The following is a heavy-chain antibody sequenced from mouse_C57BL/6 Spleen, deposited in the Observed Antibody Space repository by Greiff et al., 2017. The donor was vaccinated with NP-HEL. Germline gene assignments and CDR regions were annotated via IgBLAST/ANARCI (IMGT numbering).Heavy chain of an antibody. V-gene: IGHV3-6*01. D-gene: IGHD1-1*01. Sequence: EVKLMESGPGLVKPSQSLSLTCSVTGYSITSGYYWNWIRQFPGNKLEWMGYISYDGSNNYNPSLKNRISITRDTSKNQFFLKLNSVTTEDTATYYCARGGFITTVEGYWGQGTTLTVSS. CDR2: ISYDGSN. CDR1: GYSITSGYY. J-gene: IGHJ2*01. CDR3: ARGGFITTVEGY.